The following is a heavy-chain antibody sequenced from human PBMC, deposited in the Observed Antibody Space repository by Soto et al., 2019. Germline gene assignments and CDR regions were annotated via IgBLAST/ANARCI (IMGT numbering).Heavy chain of an antibody. CDR3: ASSGSTIPVDY. CDR2: ISSSSSYI. Sequence: GGSLRLSCAASGFTFGSYSMNWVRQAPGKGLEWVSSISSSSSYIYYADSVKGRFTISRDNAKNSLYLQMNSLRAEDTAVYYCASSGSTIPVDYWGQGTLVTVSS. D-gene: IGHD3-3*01. V-gene: IGHV3-21*01. J-gene: IGHJ4*02. CDR1: GFTFGSYS.